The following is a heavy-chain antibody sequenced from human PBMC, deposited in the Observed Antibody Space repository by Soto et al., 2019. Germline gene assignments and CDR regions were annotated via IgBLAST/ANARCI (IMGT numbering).Heavy chain of an antibody. V-gene: IGHV3-21*01. Sequence: EVQLVESGGGLVKPGGSLRLSCAASGFTFSSYSMNWVRQAPGKGLEWVSSISSSSSYIYYADSVKGRLTISRDNAKNSLYLQMNSLRAEDTAVYYCARDHYDSSGYLASLGYWGQGTLVTVSS. CDR2: ISSSSSYI. D-gene: IGHD3-22*01. CDR3: ARDHYDSSGYLASLGY. J-gene: IGHJ4*02. CDR1: GFTFSSYS.